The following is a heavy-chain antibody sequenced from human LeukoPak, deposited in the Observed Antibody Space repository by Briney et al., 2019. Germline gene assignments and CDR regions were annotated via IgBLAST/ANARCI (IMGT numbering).Heavy chain of an antibody. V-gene: IGHV3-30*04. Sequence: PGGSLRPSCAPSGFTFRNYAMHWVRQAPGKGLEWVAVISYAGSNEHYADSVKGRFTISRDNSKNTLFLQMNSLRAEDTAVYYCARVVTRWLQFCSGYWGQGTLVTVSS. D-gene: IGHD5-24*01. CDR1: GFTFRNYA. CDR3: ARVVTRWLQFCSGY. J-gene: IGHJ4*02. CDR2: ISYAGSNE.